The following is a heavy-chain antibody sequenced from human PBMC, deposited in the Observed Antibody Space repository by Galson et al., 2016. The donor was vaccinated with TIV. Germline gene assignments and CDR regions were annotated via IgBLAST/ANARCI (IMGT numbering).Heavy chain of an antibody. J-gene: IGHJ6*02. CDR1: GFTFSKFD. Sequence: SLRLSCAASGFTFSKFDMHWVRPAPGRGLEWAALISYDGMHKYFADSVKGRLSVPRDNSKNTLYLEIKSLKTADTAVYFCARDGYCSGGNCCQIPDPYYGLDVWGPGTTVTVSS. CDR3: ARDGYCSGGNCCQIPDPYYGLDV. V-gene: IGHV3-30*03. D-gene: IGHD2-15*01. CDR2: ISYDGMHK.